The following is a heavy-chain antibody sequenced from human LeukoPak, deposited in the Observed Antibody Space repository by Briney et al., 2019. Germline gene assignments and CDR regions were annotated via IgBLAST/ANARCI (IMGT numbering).Heavy chain of an antibody. V-gene: IGHV1-18*01. Sequence: GASVKVSCRASGYSFASYGITWVRQAPGQGLEWMGWISAYNGNTNYAQKLQGRVTMTTDTSTSTAYMELRSLRSDDTAVYYCARDSNPTYYYDSSGYTSFDYWGQGTLVTVSS. CDR3: ARDSNPTYYYDSSGYTSFDY. J-gene: IGHJ4*02. CDR1: GYSFASYG. D-gene: IGHD3-22*01. CDR2: ISAYNGNT.